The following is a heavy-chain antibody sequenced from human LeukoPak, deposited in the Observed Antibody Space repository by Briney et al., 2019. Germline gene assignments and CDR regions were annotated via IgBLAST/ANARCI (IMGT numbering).Heavy chain of an antibody. CDR2: ISAYNVNT. CDR1: VYTFTSYG. Sequence: ASVKVSCKASVYTFTSYGISWVRQAPGQGLEWMGWISAYNVNTNYAQKLQGRVTMTTDTSTSTAYMELRSLRSADTAVYYCARDEGGFPAVYFAWLEPLDYWGQGTLVTVSS. D-gene: IGHD3-9*01. V-gene: IGHV1-18*01. J-gene: IGHJ4*02. CDR3: ARDEGGFPAVYFAWLEPLDY.